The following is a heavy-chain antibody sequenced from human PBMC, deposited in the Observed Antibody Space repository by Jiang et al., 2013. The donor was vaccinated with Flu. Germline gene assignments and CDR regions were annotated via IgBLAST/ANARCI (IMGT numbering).Heavy chain of an antibody. J-gene: IGHJ4*02. Sequence: SLKISCKGSGYTFSTYWIAWVRQMPGKGLEWMGIIYPADSDTKYSPSFQGQVTVSADRAISTAYLQWSSLRASDTAMYYCARNSDYGGNTDFDNWGQGTLVTVSS. CDR3: ARNSDYGGNTDFDN. D-gene: IGHD4-23*01. V-gene: IGHV5-51*01. CDR2: IYPADSDT. CDR1: GYTFSTYW.